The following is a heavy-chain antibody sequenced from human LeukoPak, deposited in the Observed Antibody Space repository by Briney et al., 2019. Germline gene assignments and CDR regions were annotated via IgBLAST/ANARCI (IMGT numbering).Heavy chain of an antibody. Sequence: GGSLRLSCAASGFTFSNAWMTWVRQAPGKGLEWVGRIKSKTDGGTTDYAAPVKGRFIISRDDSRNTLYLQMNSLKTEDTAVYYCRGGYYDSSGYYVSGAFDIWGQGTMVTVSS. CDR3: RGGYYDSSGYYVSGAFDI. V-gene: IGHV3-15*01. J-gene: IGHJ3*02. CDR2: IKSKTDGGTT. CDR1: GFTFSNAW. D-gene: IGHD3-22*01.